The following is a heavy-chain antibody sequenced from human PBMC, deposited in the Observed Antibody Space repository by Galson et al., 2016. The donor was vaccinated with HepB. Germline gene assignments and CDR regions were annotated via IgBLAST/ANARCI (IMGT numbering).Heavy chain of an antibody. Sequence: SLRLSCAGSGFVFSNYWMIWVRQAPGTGLEWVANIKQDGSETHYVDSVKGRFIISRDNAKNLMYLQMNSLRAEDKAVYYCARPYTPTGWSSSYWGQGTLVTVSS. CDR2: IKQDGSET. CDR1: GFVFSNYW. V-gene: IGHV3-7*03. D-gene: IGHD6-19*01. J-gene: IGHJ4*02. CDR3: ARPYTPTGWSSSY.